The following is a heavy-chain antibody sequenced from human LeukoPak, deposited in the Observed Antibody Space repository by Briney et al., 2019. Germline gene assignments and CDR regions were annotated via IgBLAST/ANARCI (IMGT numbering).Heavy chain of an antibody. J-gene: IGHJ5*02. Sequence: PGGSLRLSCAASGFTFSNSAIHWVRQASGKGLEWVGRIRGKGFSDPPAYAASVKDRFTISRDDSESTAYLQMNSQKAEETAVYFCTVTQSGGNLFYPWGPGNQATVSS. CDR1: GFTFSNSA. D-gene: IGHD3-16*01. V-gene: IGHV3-73*01. CDR3: TVTQSGGNLFYP. CDR2: IRGKGFSDPP.